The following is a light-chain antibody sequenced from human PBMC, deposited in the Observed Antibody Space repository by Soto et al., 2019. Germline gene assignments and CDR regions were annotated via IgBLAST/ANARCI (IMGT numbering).Light chain of an antibody. CDR1: SSDGGSYNL. J-gene: IGLJ2*01. CDR3: CSYAGSSTSRVV. Sequence: QSALTQPASVSGSPGQSITISCTGTSSDGGSYNLVSWYQQHPGKAPKLMIYEVSKRPSGVSNRFSGSKSGNTASLTISGLQAEDEADYSCCSYAGSSTSRVVFGGGTKLTVL. CDR2: EVS. V-gene: IGLV2-23*02.